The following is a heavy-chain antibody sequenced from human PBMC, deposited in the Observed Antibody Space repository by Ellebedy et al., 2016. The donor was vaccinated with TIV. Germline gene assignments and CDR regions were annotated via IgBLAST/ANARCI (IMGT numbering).Heavy chain of an antibody. CDR3: ARAFTIFGVPTRGWFNP. CDR2: INHSGST. J-gene: IGHJ5*02. D-gene: IGHD3-3*01. CDR1: GGSFSGYY. Sequence: SETLSLTXAVYGGSFSGYYWSWIRQPPGKGLEWIGEINHSGSTNYNPSLKSRVTISVDTSKNQFSLKLSSVTAADTAVYYCARAFTIFGVPTRGWFNPWGQGTLVTVSS. V-gene: IGHV4-34*01.